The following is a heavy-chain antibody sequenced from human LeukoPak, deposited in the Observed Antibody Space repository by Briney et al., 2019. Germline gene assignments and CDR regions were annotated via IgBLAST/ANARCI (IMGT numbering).Heavy chain of an antibody. CDR3: ARVPSSSWSFDY. V-gene: IGHV6-1*01. Sequence: SQTLSLTFAISGDSVSSNSAAWNWVRQSPARGLEWLGRTYYRSKWYNDYAVAVKSRITNKPDTKKNRFSLQLNSVTPEDTAVYYCARVPSSSWSFDYWGQGTLVTVSS. D-gene: IGHD6-13*01. J-gene: IGHJ4*02. CDR2: TYYRSKWYN. CDR1: GDSVSSNSAA.